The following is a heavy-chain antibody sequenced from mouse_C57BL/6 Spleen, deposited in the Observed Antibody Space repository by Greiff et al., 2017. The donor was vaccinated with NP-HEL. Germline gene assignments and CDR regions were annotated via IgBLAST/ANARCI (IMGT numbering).Heavy chain of an antibody. Sequence: EVMLVESGGDLVKPGGSLKLSCAASGFTFSSYGMSWVRQTPDKRLEWVATISSGSSYTYYPDSVKGRFTISRDNAKNTLYLQMSSLKSEDTAMYYCARAPDYAMDYWGQGTSVTVSS. CDR2: ISSGSSYT. V-gene: IGHV5-6*02. J-gene: IGHJ4*01. CDR1: GFTFSSYG. CDR3: ARAPDYAMDY.